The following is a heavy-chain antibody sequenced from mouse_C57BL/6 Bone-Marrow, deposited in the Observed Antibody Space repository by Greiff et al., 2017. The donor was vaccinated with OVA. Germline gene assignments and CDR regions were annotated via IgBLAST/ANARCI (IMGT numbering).Heavy chain of an antibody. J-gene: IGHJ2*01. CDR3: ARRGAPYFDY. CDR2: IYPSDSET. D-gene: IGHD3-1*01. V-gene: IGHV1-61*01. Sequence: VKLQQPGAELVRPGSSVKLSCKASGYTFTSYWMDWVKQRPGQGLEWIGNIYPSDSETHYNQKFKDKATLTVDKSSSTAYMQLSSLTSEDSAVYYCARRGAPYFDYWGQGTTLTVSS. CDR1: GYTFTSYW.